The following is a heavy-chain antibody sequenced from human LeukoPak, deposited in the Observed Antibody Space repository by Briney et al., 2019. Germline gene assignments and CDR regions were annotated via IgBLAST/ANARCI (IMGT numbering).Heavy chain of an antibody. J-gene: IGHJ4*02. V-gene: IGHV4-61*01. CDR2: FYYSGST. CDR3: ARDGGAGATDY. CDR1: GGSVSTDSYY. Sequence: PSETLSLTCTVSGGSVSTDSYYWSWIRQPPGKGLEWIGNFYYSGSTNYNPSLKSRVTISVDTSKNLFSLKLNSVTAADTAVYYCARDGGAGATDYWGQGTLVTVSS. D-gene: IGHD1-26*01.